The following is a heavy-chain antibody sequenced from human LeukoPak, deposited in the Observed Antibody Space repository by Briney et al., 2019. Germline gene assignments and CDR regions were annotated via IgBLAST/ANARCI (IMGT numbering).Heavy chain of an antibody. CDR1: GFTFGDYA. D-gene: IGHD4/OR15-4a*01. CDR3: AREGFTNYERELDY. J-gene: IGHJ4*02. V-gene: IGHV3-33*01. CDR2: IWYDGNNK. Sequence: GSLRLSCAAFGFTFGDYAMHWVRQAPGKGLEWVAVIWYDGNNKYYADSVKGRFTTSRDNSKDTLYLQMNSLSPEDTAMYYCAREGFTNYERELDYWGRGTQVTVS.